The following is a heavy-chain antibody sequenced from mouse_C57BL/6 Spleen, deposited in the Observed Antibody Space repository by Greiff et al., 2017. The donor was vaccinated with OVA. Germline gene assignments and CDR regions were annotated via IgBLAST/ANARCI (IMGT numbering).Heavy chain of an antibody. D-gene: IGHD1-1*01. CDR3: ASDDYGSSYGYFDV. CDR1: GFTFSSYA. J-gene: IGHJ1*03. CDR2: ISAGGGYT. Sequence: EVQRVESGGGLVKPGGSLKLSCAASGFTFSSYAMSWVRQTPEKRLEWVATISAGGGYTNYPDNVKGRFTISRDNAKNNLYMQMSSLKSEDTAVYYCASDDYGSSYGYFDVWGTGTTVTVSS. V-gene: IGHV5-4*01.